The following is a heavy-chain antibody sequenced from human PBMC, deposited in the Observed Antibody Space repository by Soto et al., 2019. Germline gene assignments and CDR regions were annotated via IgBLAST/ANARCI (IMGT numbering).Heavy chain of an antibody. CDR3: ARQRGSSSWYYFDY. D-gene: IGHD6-13*01. CDR1: GYSFTNYW. Sequence: PGESLKISCKGSGYSFTNYWIGWVRQMPGKGLEWMGMIYPADSDTRYSPSYQGQVTISVDKSISTAYLQWSSPKASDTAMYYCARQRGSSSWYYFDYWGQGTLVTVSS. V-gene: IGHV5-51*01. CDR2: IYPADSDT. J-gene: IGHJ4*02.